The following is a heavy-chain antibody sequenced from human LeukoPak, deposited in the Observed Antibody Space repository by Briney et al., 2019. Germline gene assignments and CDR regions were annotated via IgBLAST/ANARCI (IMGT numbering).Heavy chain of an antibody. Sequence: PGGSLSLSCAASGVTFSSYWMSWVRQAPGKGLEWVANIRQDGGASRYADSVRGRFTISRDNPNNSLDLQMNSLRVEDTAIYYCARGLDVSPMAPISDNWGQGTLVTVSS. D-gene: IGHD3-10*01. V-gene: IGHV3-7*01. CDR1: GVTFSSYW. CDR2: IRQDGGAS. J-gene: IGHJ4*02. CDR3: ARGLDVSPMAPISDN.